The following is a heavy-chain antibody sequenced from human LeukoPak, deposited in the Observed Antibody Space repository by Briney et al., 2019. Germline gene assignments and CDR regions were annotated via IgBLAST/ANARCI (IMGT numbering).Heavy chain of an antibody. Sequence: SQTLSLTCTVSGGSISSGAYYWSWIRQHPGKGLEWIGYIYYSGSTYYNSSLKSRVTISVGTSKNQFSLKLSSVTAADTAVYYCARAVRSGDLSLAYWGQGTLVTVSS. CDR1: GGSISSGAYY. CDR3: ARAVRSGDLSLAY. D-gene: IGHD3-16*02. V-gene: IGHV4-31*03. J-gene: IGHJ4*02. CDR2: IYYSGST.